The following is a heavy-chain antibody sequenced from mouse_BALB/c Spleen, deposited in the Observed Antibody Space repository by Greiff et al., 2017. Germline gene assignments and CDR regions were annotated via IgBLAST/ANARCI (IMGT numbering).Heavy chain of an antibody. CDR2: ISSGSSTI. J-gene: IGHJ4*01. D-gene: IGHD2-14*01. CDR1: GFTFSSFG. Sequence: EVKLVESGGGLVQPGGSRKLSCAASGFTFSSFGMHWVRQAPEKGLEWVAYISSGSSTIYYADTVKGRFTISRDNPKNTLFLQMTSLRSEDTAMYYCAQYDGKAMDYWGQGTSVTVSS. V-gene: IGHV5-17*02. CDR3: AQYDGKAMDY.